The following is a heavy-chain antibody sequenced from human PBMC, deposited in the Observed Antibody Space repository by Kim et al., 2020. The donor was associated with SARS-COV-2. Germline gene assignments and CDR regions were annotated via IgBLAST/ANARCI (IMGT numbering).Heavy chain of an antibody. Sequence: GGSLRLSCAASGFTFSSYGMHWVRQAPGKGLEWVAVISYDGSNKYYADSVKGRFTISRDNSKNTLYLQMNSLRAEDTAVYYCAKEKFRTLLYYNAMDVWGQGTTVTVSS. CDR3: AKEKFRTLLYYNAMDV. J-gene: IGHJ6*02. V-gene: IGHV3-30*18. CDR2: ISYDGSNK. CDR1: GFTFSSYG.